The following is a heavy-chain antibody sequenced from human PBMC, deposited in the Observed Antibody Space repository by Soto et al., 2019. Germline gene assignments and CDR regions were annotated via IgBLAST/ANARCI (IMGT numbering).Heavy chain of an antibody. Sequence: QVQLQESGPGLVKPSGTLSLTCAVSGGSISSSNWWSWVRQPPGKGLEWIGEIYHSGSTNYNPSLKSRVTISVDKSKNQFSLKLSSVTAADTAVYYCARDLSSSHFSSYYDSSGSYAFDIWGQGTMVTVSS. CDR3: ARDLSSSHFSSYYDSSGSYAFDI. CDR1: GGSISSSNW. V-gene: IGHV4-4*02. J-gene: IGHJ3*02. D-gene: IGHD3-22*01. CDR2: IYHSGST.